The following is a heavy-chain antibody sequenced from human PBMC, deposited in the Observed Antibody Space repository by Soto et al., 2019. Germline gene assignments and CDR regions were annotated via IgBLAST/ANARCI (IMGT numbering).Heavy chain of an antibody. CDR2: INPNSGGT. CDR1: GYTFTGYY. Sequence: GASVKVSCKASGYTFTGYYMHWVRQAPGQGLEWMGWINPNSGGTNYAQKFQGRVTMTRDTSISTAYMELSRLRSDDTAVYYCARDYYDSNGYYYGNWFDPWGQGTLVTVPQ. J-gene: IGHJ5*02. V-gene: IGHV1-2*02. D-gene: IGHD3-22*01. CDR3: ARDYYDSNGYYYGNWFDP.